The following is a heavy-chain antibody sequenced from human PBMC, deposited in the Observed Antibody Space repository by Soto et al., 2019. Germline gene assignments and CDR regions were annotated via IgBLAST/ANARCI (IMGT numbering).Heavy chain of an antibody. CDR3: ARDPGAARGFDP. CDR2: MNTYNGGT. CDR1: GYVFTIYG. J-gene: IGHJ5*02. Sequence: GASVKVSCKASGYVFTIYGISWVRQAPGQGLEWMGWMNTYNGGTNYAPTVQGRVTMTTDTSTSTAYMELRSLRSDDTAVYYCARDPGAARGFDPWGQGTLVTVSS. D-gene: IGHD3-10*01. V-gene: IGHV1-18*01.